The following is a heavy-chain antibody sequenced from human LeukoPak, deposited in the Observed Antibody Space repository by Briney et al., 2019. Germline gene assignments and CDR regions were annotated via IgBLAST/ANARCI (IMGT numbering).Heavy chain of an antibody. D-gene: IGHD2-15*01. V-gene: IGHV3-30*18. CDR1: GFTFSSYG. CDR3: AKVVPLGYCSGGSCYGGPFDY. Sequence: GGSLRLSCAASGFTFSSYGMHWVRQAPGKGLEWVAVISYDGSNKYYADSVKGRFTISRDNSKNTLYLQMNSLRAEDTAVYYCAKVVPLGYCSGGSCYGGPFDYWGQGTLVTVSS. CDR2: ISYDGSNK. J-gene: IGHJ4*02.